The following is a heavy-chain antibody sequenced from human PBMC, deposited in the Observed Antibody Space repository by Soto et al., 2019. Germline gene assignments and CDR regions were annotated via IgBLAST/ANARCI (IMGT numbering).Heavy chain of an antibody. CDR3: ARVGVGATGDFDY. CDR1: GYTFTSYG. D-gene: IGHD1-26*01. J-gene: IGHJ4*02. Sequence: ASVKVSCKASGYTFTSYGIHWVRQAPGQRLEWMGWINAANGDTKYSPKFQGRVTMTRDTSTSTVYMELSSLRSEDTAVYYCARVGVGATGDFDYWGQVTLVTFSS. CDR2: INAANGDT. V-gene: IGHV1-3*01.